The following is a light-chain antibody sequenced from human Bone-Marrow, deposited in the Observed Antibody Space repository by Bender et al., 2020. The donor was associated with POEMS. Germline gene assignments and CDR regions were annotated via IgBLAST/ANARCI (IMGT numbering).Light chain of an antibody. Sequence: QSALTQPASVSGSPGQSITISCTGASSDVGGYNFLSWFQQHPGKAPTLIIFDVSNRPSGVSSRFSGSKSGNTASLTISGLQAEDEADYYCSSYTSSSTYVFGTGTGVTVL. CDR3: SSYTSSSTYV. J-gene: IGLJ1*01. V-gene: IGLV2-14*03. CDR2: DVS. CDR1: SSDVGGYNF.